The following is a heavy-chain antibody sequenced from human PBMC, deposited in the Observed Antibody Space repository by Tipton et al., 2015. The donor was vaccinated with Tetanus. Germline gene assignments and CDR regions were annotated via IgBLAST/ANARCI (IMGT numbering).Heavy chain of an antibody. CDR3: AKGYCSSTSCYSDY. CDR2: ISGSGGST. V-gene: IGHV3-23*01. D-gene: IGHD2-2*02. CDR1: GFTFTSYA. J-gene: IGHJ4*02. Sequence: SLRLSCAASGFTFTSYAMTWVRQAPGKGLEWVSGISGSGGSTYYADSVKGRFTISRDNSKNTLYLQMNSLRAEDTALYYCAKGYCSSTSCYSDYWGQGILVTVSS.